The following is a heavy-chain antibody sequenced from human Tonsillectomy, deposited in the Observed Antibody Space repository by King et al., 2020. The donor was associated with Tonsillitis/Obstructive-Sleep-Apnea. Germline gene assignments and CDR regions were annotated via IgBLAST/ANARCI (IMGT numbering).Heavy chain of an antibody. Sequence: VQLQEPGPGLVKPSETLSLTCAGSGGSISSSNWWSWVRQPPGKGLAWIGEIYHRGSTNYNPTLKSRVTISVDKSKNQFSLKLTSVTAANTAVYYCARNGYCSSTTCYSYYYYYMDVWGKGTTVTVSS. D-gene: IGHD2-2*02. V-gene: IGHV4-4*02. CDR2: IYHRGST. CDR3: ARNGYCSSTTCYSYYYYYMDV. CDR1: GGSISSSNW. J-gene: IGHJ6*03.